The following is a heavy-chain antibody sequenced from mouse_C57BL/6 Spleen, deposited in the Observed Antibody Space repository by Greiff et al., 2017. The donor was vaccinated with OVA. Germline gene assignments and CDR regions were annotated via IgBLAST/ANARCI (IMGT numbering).Heavy chain of an antibody. D-gene: IGHD1-1*01. CDR2: IDPVDGET. J-gene: IGHJ3*01. CDR1: GFNIKDYY. Sequence: EVQLQQSGAELVKPGASVKLSCTASGFNIKDYYMHWVNQRTEQGLEWMGRIDPVDGETKYSPKFQGKATITADKSSNTAYLQLSSLTSEDTAVYYCARGDYYGSSYSFAYWGQGTLVTVSA. CDR3: ARGDYYGSSYSFAY. V-gene: IGHV14-2*01.